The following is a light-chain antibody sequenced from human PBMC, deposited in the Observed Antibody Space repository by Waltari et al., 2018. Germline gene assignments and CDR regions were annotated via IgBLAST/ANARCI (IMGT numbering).Light chain of an antibody. J-gene: IGKJ5*01. V-gene: IGKV3-20*01. CDR3: QQYGSSPIT. CDR1: QSFSSSS. CDR2: DAS. Sequence: IVLTQSPGTMSLSPGERATLSCRASQSFSSSSLAWYQHKPGQSPRLLIYDASSRATGIPDRFSGSGSGADFTLTISRLEPEDFAVYYCQQYGSSPITFGQGTRLEIK.